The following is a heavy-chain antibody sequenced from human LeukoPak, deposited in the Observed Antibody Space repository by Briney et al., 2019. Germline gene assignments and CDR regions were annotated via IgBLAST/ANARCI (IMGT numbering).Heavy chain of an antibody. CDR2: IYTSGST. CDR3: ARDPSFYDFWSGYSPYGMDV. J-gene: IGHJ6*02. CDR1: GGSISSYY. D-gene: IGHD3-3*01. V-gene: IGHV4-4*07. Sequence: PSETLSLTCTVSGGSISSYYWSWIRQPAGKGLEWIGRIYTSGSTNYNPSLKSRVTMSVDTSKNQFSLKLSSVTAADTAVYYCARDPSFYDFWSGYSPYGMDVWGLGTTVTVSS.